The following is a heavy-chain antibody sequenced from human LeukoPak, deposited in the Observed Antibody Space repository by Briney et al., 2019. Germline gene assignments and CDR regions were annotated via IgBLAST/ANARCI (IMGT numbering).Heavy chain of an antibody. CDR3: AKAVNGVVARDWFDP. D-gene: IGHD2-15*01. CDR2: ISGSGGNT. Sequence: GSLRLSCAASGFTFSNYAMSWVRQAPRKGLEWVSAISGSGGNTYYADSVKGRFTISRDNSKNTLYLQMNSLRAEDTAVYYCAKAVNGVVARDWFDPWGQGTLVTVSS. V-gene: IGHV3-23*01. CDR1: GFTFSNYA. J-gene: IGHJ5*02.